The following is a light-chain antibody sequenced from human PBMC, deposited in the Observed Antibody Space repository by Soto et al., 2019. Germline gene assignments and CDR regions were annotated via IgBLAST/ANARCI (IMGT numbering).Light chain of an antibody. V-gene: IGKV1-5*01. CDR3: QQYNGYSWT. CDR2: DAS. J-gene: IGKJ1*01. Sequence: DIQMSQSPSTLSASIGDRVTITCRASQSISNWLAWYQQKPGKAPKLLIYDASTLETGVPSRFSASGLGTEFTLTISSLQSEDFATYYCQQYNGYSWTFGQGTKMDIK. CDR1: QSISNW.